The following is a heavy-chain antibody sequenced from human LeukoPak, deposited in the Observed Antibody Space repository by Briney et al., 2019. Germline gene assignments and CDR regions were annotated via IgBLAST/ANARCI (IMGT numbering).Heavy chain of an antibody. CDR1: GGSISSSSYY. CDR3: ARGIREQQQFDY. CDR2: IYYSGST. Sequence: PSETLSLTCTVSGGSISSSSYYWGWIRQPPGKGLEWIGSIYYSGSTYYNPSLKSRVTISVDTSKNQFSLKLSSVTAADTAVYYYARGIREQQQFDYWGQGTLVTVSS. D-gene: IGHD6-13*01. J-gene: IGHJ4*02. V-gene: IGHV4-39*07.